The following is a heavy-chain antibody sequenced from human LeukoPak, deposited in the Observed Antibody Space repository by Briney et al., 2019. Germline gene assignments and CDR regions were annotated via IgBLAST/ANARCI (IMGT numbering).Heavy chain of an antibody. D-gene: IGHD3-10*01. CDR1: GGSFSGYY. CDR3: ARGRAGAINYFDY. V-gene: IGHV4-34*01. Sequence: SETLSLTCAVYGGSFSGYYWSWIRQPPGKGLEWIGETNHSGSTNYNPSLKSRVTISVDTSKNQFSLKLSSVTAADTAVYYCARGRAGAINYFDYWGQGTLVTVSS. J-gene: IGHJ4*02. CDR2: TNHSGST.